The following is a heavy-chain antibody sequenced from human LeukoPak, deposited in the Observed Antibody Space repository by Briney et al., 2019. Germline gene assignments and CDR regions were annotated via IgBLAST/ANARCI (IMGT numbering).Heavy chain of an antibody. CDR3: ARAVGAYSWLDP. Sequence: GGSLRLSCAASGFTFSTYWMHWVRQAPVKGLVCVSRINSDGSSINYADSVKGRFTISRDNAKNMLYLQMHSLRAEDTAVHYCARAVGAYSWLDPWGQGTLVTVSS. D-gene: IGHD1-26*01. CDR2: INSDGSSI. J-gene: IGHJ5*02. CDR1: GFTFSTYW. V-gene: IGHV3-74*01.